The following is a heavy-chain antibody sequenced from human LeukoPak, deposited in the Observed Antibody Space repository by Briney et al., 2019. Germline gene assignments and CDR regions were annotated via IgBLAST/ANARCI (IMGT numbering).Heavy chain of an antibody. J-gene: IGHJ4*02. Sequence: GGSLRLSCAASGFTFSSYGMHWVRQAPGKGLEGVAVIWYDGSNKYYADSVKGRFTISRDNSRNTLYLQMNSLRAEDTAVYYCAKDSLTSSTSITGIDYWGQGTLVTVSS. CDR2: IWYDGSNK. D-gene: IGHD2-2*01. CDR3: AKDSLTSSTSITGIDY. CDR1: GFTFSSYG. V-gene: IGHV3-33*06.